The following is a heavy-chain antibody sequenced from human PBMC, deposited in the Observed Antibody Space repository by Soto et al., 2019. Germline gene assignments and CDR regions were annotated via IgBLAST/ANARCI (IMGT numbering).Heavy chain of an antibody. V-gene: IGHV1-69*13. CDR3: AREVVSSSSVHWFEP. J-gene: IGHJ5*02. CDR2: IIPIFGTA. Sequence: SVKLSCTASGGTFSSYAISWVRQAPGQGLEWMGGIIPIFGTANYAQKFQGRVTITADESTSTAYMELSSLRSEDTAVYYCAREVVSSSSVHWFEPWGQGTLVTVSS. CDR1: GGTFSSYA. D-gene: IGHD6-6*01.